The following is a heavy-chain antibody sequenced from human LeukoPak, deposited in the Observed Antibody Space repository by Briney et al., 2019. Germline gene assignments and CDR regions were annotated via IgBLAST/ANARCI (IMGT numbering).Heavy chain of an antibody. J-gene: IGHJ4*02. CDR2: ISYDGKDK. Sequence: LPGRSLRLSCATSGFTLSNFGMNWVRQAPGKGLQWVAFISYDGKDKYYSDSVKGRITISRDNSKSTLYVQMDSLRTEDTAVYYCARDGPYGSRSSPLNFDYWGQGTLVTVSS. CDR1: GFTLSNFG. CDR3: ARDGPYGSRSSPLNFDY. V-gene: IGHV3-30*03. D-gene: IGHD3-10*01.